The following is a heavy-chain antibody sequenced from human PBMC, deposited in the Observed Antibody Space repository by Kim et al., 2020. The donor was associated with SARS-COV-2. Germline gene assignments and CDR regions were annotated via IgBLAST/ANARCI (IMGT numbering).Heavy chain of an antibody. CDR1: GFTFSSYW. Sequence: GGSLRLSCAASGFTFSSYWMSWVRQAPGKGLEWVANIKQDGSEKYYVDSVKGRFTISRDNAKNSLYLQMNSLRAEDTAVYYCARVRFGELSPMDAWGKGTAVTVSS. J-gene: IGHJ6*04. V-gene: IGHV3-7*01. CDR3: ARVRFGELSPMDA. D-gene: IGHD3-10*01. CDR2: IKQDGSEK.